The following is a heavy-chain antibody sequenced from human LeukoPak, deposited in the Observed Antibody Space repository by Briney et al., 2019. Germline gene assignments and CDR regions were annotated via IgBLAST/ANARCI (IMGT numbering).Heavy chain of an antibody. J-gene: IGHJ6*03. Sequence: AGGSLRLSCAASGFTFSSYTIKWVRQAPGKGLEHVSAIMSNGGSTHYKDYVKVRFSISRDNSKNTVYLQMGSLRPEDMAVYYCARVKMGATINDYYYYYMDVWGRGTTVTVSS. CDR2: IMSNGGST. CDR1: GFTFSSYT. V-gene: IGHV3-64*02. D-gene: IGHD1-26*01. CDR3: ARVKMGATINDYYYYYMDV.